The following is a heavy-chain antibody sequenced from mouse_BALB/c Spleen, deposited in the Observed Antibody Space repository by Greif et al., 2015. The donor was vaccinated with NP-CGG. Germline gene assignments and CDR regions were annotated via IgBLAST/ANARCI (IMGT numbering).Heavy chain of an antibody. CDR3: ARYDGYYYYAMDY. CDR1: GFAFSSYA. D-gene: IGHD2-3*01. Sequence: EVHLVESGGGLVKPGGSLKLSCAASGFAFSSYAMSWVRQTPEKRLEWVAYISSGGGSTYYPDTVKGRFTISRDNAKNTLYLQMSSLKSEDTAMYYCARYDGYYYYAMDYWGQGTSVTVSS. J-gene: IGHJ4*01. CDR2: ISSGGGST. V-gene: IGHV5-12-1*01.